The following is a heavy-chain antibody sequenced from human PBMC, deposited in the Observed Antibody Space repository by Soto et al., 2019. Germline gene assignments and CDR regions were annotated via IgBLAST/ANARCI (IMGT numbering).Heavy chain of an antibody. J-gene: IGHJ5*02. Sequence: PSETLPLTCTVSGGSFNPDYWSWIRQPPGKGLEWVGYIYYGGTTSHNPSLKSRVTISLETSKSQFSLRLTSVTAADSAVYYCARMGANYQSLDPWGPGTLVTVSS. D-gene: IGHD2-2*01. CDR2: IYYGGTT. V-gene: IGHV4-59*08. CDR3: ARMGANYQSLDP. CDR1: GGSFNPDY.